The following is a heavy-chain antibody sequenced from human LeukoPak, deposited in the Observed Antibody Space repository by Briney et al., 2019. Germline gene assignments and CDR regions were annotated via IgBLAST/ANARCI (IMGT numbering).Heavy chain of an antibody. Sequence: GGSLRLSCAASGFTFSSYGMHWVRQAPGKGLEWVAVISYDGSNKFYADSVKGRFTISRDNSKNTLYLQMNSLRAEDTAVYYCAKAHSGSFDYWGQGTLVTVSS. CDR2: ISYDGSNK. D-gene: IGHD5-12*01. J-gene: IGHJ4*02. V-gene: IGHV3-30*18. CDR3: AKAHSGSFDY. CDR1: GFTFSSYG.